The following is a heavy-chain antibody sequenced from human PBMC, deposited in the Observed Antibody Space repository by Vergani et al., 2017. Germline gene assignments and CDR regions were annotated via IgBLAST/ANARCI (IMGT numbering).Heavy chain of an antibody. Sequence: EVQVVESGGGLIKPGGSLRLPCVVSGITFKNAWINGVRQAPGKGLEWIGRIRSKNDGGTADYAAPLKGRFTISRDDSKDSAFLLVNNLKTEDTAVYFCYTGYHDYWGQGTLVTVSS. J-gene: IGHJ4*02. CDR1: GITFKNAW. CDR2: IRSKNDGGTA. D-gene: IGHD5-12*01. V-gene: IGHV3-15*01. CDR3: YTGYHDY.